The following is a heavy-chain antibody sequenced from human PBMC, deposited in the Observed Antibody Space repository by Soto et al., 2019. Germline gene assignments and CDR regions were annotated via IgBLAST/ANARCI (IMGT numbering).Heavy chain of an antibody. J-gene: IGHJ5*02. CDR1: GGSITRSSHF. CDR2: IYFTGNT. V-gene: IGHV4-39*01. D-gene: IGHD6-25*01. Sequence: PSETLSLTCSASGGSITRSSHFWGWVRQPPGKGLEWIGTIYFTGNTYYTPSLKCRLTMSIDTSKNEFSLRLNSVTAADTAVYYCAGQTFTIAAASYGRSNWFDPWGPGTLVTVSS. CDR3: AGQTFTIAAASYGRSNWFDP.